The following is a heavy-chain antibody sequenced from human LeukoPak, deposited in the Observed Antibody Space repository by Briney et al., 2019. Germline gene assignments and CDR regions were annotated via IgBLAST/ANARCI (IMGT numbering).Heavy chain of an antibody. D-gene: IGHD4-11*01. J-gene: IGHJ5*02. CDR3: ARDWYSDYSNWFDP. CDR2: IYYSGST. Sequence: SETLSLTCTVSVGSISVYYWSWIRHTPREGREWIGYIYYSGSTNYNPSLKSRLTISVGTSKNQFSLKLSSVTAADTAVYYCARDWYSDYSNWFDPWGQGTLVTVSS. CDR1: VGSISVYY. V-gene: IGHV4-59*01.